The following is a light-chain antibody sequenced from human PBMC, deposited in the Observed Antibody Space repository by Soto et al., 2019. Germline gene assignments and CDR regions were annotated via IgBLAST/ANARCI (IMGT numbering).Light chain of an antibody. CDR3: SSYTSSSTYA. J-gene: IGLJ1*01. CDR2: EVT. CDR1: GSDVGGYDY. V-gene: IGLV2-14*01. Sequence: QSLLTQPASVSGSPGQSITISCTGTGSDVGGYDYVSWYQHHPGKAPKVMIYEVTNRPSGVSNRFSGSKSGNTASLTISGLLAEDEADYYCSSYTSSSTYAFGTGTKVTVL.